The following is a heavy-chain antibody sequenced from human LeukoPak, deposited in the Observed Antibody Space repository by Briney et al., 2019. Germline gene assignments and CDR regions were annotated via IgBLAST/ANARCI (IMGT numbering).Heavy chain of an antibody. D-gene: IGHD1-1*01. J-gene: IGHJ4*02. CDR3: AIGIQLPD. CDR1: GFTVSSNF. Sequence: GSLRLSCAASGFTVSSNFMSWVRQAPGKGLEWVSVIYSGGSTYYADSVKGRFTISRDSSKNTLYLQMNSLRAEDTAVYYCAIGIQLPDWGQGTLVTVSS. V-gene: IGHV3-53*01. CDR2: IYSGGST.